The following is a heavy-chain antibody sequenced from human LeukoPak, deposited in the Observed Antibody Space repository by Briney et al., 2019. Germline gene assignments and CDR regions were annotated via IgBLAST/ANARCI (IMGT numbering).Heavy chain of an antibody. J-gene: IGHJ4*02. V-gene: IGHV1-18*01. D-gene: IGHD2/OR15-2a*01. CDR1: GHNFATYG. Sequence: GASVKVSCKASGHNFATYGISWVRQAPGQGLEWMGWIAPYNDNANSAQKFQGRLSMTADTSTGTASMELRSLRSDDTAVYYCTRDPRHKYGNFDNWGQGTLVTVSS. CDR2: IAPYNDNA. CDR3: TRDPRHKYGNFDN.